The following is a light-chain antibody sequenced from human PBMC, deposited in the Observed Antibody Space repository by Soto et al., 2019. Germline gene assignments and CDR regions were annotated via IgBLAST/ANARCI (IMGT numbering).Light chain of an antibody. J-gene: IGKJ2*01. Sequence: EIVMTQSPATLSVFPGERATLSCRASQSVSTNLAWYQQKPGQAPRLLIYGASARATGIPARFSGSGSGTEFTFTISSLQSEDFAVYYCHQYNNWPPYTFGQGTKQEIK. CDR1: QSVSTN. CDR2: GAS. CDR3: HQYNNWPPYT. V-gene: IGKV3-15*01.